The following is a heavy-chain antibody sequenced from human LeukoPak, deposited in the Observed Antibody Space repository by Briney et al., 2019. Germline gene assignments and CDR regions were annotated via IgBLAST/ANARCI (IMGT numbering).Heavy chain of an antibody. D-gene: IGHD2-2*01. CDR3: RYCSSTSCSIFDY. Sequence: SETLTLTCTVSGGSISSSSYHWGRMRQPPGMELEWIGSIYYSGSTYYNPSLKSRVTISVDTYKNQYFLKLSSVTAADAAVYSRRYCSSTSCSIFDYWGQGTLVTASS. J-gene: IGHJ4*02. V-gene: IGHV4-39*01. CDR1: GGSISSSSYH. CDR2: IYYSGST.